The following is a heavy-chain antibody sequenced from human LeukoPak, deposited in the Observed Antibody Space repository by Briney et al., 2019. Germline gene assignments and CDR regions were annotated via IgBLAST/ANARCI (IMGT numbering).Heavy chain of an antibody. Sequence: GGSLRLSCAASGFTFSSYAMNWIRQVPGKGLEWVSAISGSGDSTYYGDSVKGRFTISSDNSKSTLYLQMNSLRAEDTAVYYCAKDARWRGFYGLDYWGQGTLVTVSS. V-gene: IGHV3-23*01. CDR3: AKDARWRGFYGLDY. CDR1: GFTFSSYA. CDR2: ISGSGDST. J-gene: IGHJ4*02. D-gene: IGHD3-3*01.